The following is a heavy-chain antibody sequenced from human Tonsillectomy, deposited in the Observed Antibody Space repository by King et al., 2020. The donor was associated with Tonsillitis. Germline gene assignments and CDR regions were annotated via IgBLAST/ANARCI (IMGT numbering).Heavy chain of an antibody. Sequence: VQLQESGPGLVKPSGTLSLTCAVSGVSISSSNWWSWVRQPPGKGLEWIGEIHHSGTSNYSPSLKSRVTISVDKSKNQFSLKVNSVTAADTAVYYCARVPFDYSSSSVVSDYWGQGTLVTVSS. J-gene: IGHJ4*02. V-gene: IGHV4-4*02. CDR2: IHHSGTS. D-gene: IGHD6-6*01. CDR3: ARVPFDYSSSSVVSDY. CDR1: GVSISSSNW.